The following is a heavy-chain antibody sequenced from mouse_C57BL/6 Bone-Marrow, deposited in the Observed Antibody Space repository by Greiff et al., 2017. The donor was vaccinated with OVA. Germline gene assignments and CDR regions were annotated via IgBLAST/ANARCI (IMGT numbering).Heavy chain of an antibody. D-gene: IGHD1-1*01. CDR3: ARVFITTVLYWYFDV. CDR1: GYTFTDYY. J-gene: IGHJ1*03. Sequence: EVQLQQSGPVLVKPGASVKMSCKASGYTFTDYYMNWVKQSHGKSLEWIGVINPYNGGTSYNQKFKGKATLTVGKSSSTAYMELNSLTSEDSAVYYCARVFITTVLYWYFDVWGTGTTVTVSS. V-gene: IGHV1-19*01. CDR2: INPYNGGT.